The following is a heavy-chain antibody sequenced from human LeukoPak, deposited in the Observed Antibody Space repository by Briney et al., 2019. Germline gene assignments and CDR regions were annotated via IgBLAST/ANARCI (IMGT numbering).Heavy chain of an antibody. D-gene: IGHD3-3*01. V-gene: IGHV4-38-2*02. Sequence: PSETLSLTCAVSGYSISSGYYRGWIRQPPGKGLEWIGSIYHSGSTYYNPSLKSRVTISVDTSKNQFSLKLSSVTAADTAVYYCARDRLDFWSGYYKRGLDYWGQGTLVTVSS. CDR3: ARDRLDFWSGYYKRGLDY. CDR2: IYHSGST. CDR1: GYSISSGYY. J-gene: IGHJ4*02.